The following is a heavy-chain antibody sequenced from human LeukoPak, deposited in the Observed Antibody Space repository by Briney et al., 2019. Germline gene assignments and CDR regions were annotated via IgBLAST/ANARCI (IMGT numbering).Heavy chain of an antibody. CDR1: GFTFSSYS. Sequence: GGSLRLSCAASGFTFSSYSMNWVRQAPGKGLEWVSSISSSSSYIYYADSVKGRFTISRDNAKNSLYLQMNSLRAEDTAVYYCARLPRAHGSSSPESHLSWFDPWGQGTLVTVSS. CDR2: ISSSSSYI. CDR3: ARLPRAHGSSSPESHLSWFDP. D-gene: IGHD1-26*01. V-gene: IGHV3-21*01. J-gene: IGHJ5*02.